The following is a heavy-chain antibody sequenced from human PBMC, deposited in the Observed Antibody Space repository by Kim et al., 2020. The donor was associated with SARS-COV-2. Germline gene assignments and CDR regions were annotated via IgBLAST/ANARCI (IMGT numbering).Heavy chain of an antibody. J-gene: IGHJ4*02. CDR2: ISYDGFNI. D-gene: IGHD6-13*01. CDR3: ATDWNIAAPDTLGDF. V-gene: IGHV3-30*04. Sequence: GGSLRLSCAASGFTFSSYAVHWVRQAPGKGLEWVAVISYDGFNIYYADSVKGRFTISRDNSKNTLFLQMNSLRPEDTAIYYCATDWNIAAPDTLGDFWGQGTLVTVSS. CDR1: GFTFSSYA.